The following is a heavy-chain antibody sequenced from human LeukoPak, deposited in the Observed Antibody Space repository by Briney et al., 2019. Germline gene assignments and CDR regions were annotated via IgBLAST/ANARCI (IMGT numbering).Heavy chain of an antibody. V-gene: IGHV4-39*07. CDR3: ARGSRPKQLYNWFDP. Sequence: QTSETLSLTCTVSGGSISSSDYYWGWIRQSPGKGLEWLGSISHTESTYHNPSLKSRVSISVDTSKNQFSLKLSSVAAADTAVYYCARGSRPKQLYNWFDPWGQGTLVTVSS. J-gene: IGHJ5*02. CDR2: ISHTEST. CDR1: GGSISSSDYY. D-gene: IGHD1-1*01.